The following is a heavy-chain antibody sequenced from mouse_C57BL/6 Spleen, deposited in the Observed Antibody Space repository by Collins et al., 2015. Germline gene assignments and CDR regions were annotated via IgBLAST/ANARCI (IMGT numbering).Heavy chain of an antibody. CDR3: TTGYK. CDR2: IDPENGDT. J-gene: IGHJ2*01. CDR1: FNIKDDY. V-gene: IGHV14-4*01. Sequence: FNIKDDYMHWVKQRPEQGLEWIGWIDPENGDTEYASKFQGKATITADTSSNTAYLQLSSLTSEVTAVYYCTTGYKWGQGTTLTVSS. D-gene: IGHD2-2*01.